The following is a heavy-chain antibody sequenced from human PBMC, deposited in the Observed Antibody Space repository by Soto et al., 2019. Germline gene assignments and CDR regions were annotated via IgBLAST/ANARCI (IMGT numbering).Heavy chain of an antibody. J-gene: IGHJ6*02. D-gene: IGHD3-3*01. V-gene: IGHV3-23*01. CDR1: GFTFSGYA. CDR3: AKDIDLTIFGVVIPYPEYYYYYGMDV. CDR2: ISGSGGST. Sequence: GGSLRLSCAASGFTFSGYAMSWVRQAPGKGLEWVSAISGSGGSTYYADSVKGRFTISRDNSKNTLYLQMNSLRAEDTAVYYCAKDIDLTIFGVVIPYPEYYYYYGMDVWGQGTTVTVSS.